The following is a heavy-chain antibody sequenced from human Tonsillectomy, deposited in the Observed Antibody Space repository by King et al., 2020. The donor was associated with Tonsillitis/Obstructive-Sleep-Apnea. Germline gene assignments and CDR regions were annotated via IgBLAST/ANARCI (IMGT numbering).Heavy chain of an antibody. D-gene: IGHD3-22*01. V-gene: IGHV1-18*01. J-gene: IGHJ4*02. CDR3: ARDSMSHYYDSSGYYTFDY. CDR2: ISPYNGHT. Sequence: QLVQSGAEVKKPGASVKVSCKASGYIFPKYGISWVRQAPGQGLEWMGWISPYNGHTNYAQKLQARVTMTTDTSTSTAYMELRSLRYDDTAVYYCARDSMSHYYDSSGYYTFDYWGQGTLVTVSS. CDR1: GYIFPKYG.